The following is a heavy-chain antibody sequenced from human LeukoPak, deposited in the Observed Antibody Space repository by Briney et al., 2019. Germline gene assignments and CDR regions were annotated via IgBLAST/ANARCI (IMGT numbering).Heavy chain of an antibody. J-gene: IGHJ4*01. Sequence: GGSLRLSCAASGFSFISYGMHWVRQAPGKGLEWVGVKKYADSVKVRFTISRDNYNVSRYLQMNSLSDEETAVYYCHKRPLVYGDYVTYLDYWGQGTLVTVSS. D-gene: IGHD4-17*01. CDR3: HKRPLVYGDYVTYLDY. V-gene: IGHV3-30*03. CDR1: GFSFISYG. CDR2: K.